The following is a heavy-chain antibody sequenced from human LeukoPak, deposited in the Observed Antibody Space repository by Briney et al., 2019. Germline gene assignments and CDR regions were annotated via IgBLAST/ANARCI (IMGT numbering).Heavy chain of an antibody. V-gene: IGHV3-23*01. CDR3: AKDREGVVVAATPRPWYFDY. D-gene: IGHD2-15*01. Sequence: GGSLRLPCAASGFTFSSYAMSWVRQAPGKGLEWVSAISGSGGSTYYADSVKGRFTISRDNSKNTLYLQMNSLRAEDTAVYYCAKDREGVVVAATPRPWYFDYWGQGTLVTVSS. J-gene: IGHJ4*02. CDR1: GFTFSSYA. CDR2: ISGSGGST.